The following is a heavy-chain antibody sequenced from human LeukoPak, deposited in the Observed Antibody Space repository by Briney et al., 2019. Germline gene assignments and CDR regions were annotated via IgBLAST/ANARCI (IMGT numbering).Heavy chain of an antibody. CDR3: TRLKEGPSDD. Sequence: QPGGSQKLSCAASGFTFSDSAIHWVRQASGKGLEWVGRIRSKANSYATAYAASVKGRFTISRDDSKNTAYLQMNSLKTEDTAVYYCTRLKEGPSDDWGQGTLVTVSS. V-gene: IGHV3-73*01. CDR1: GFTFSDSA. J-gene: IGHJ4*02. CDR2: IRSKANSYAT.